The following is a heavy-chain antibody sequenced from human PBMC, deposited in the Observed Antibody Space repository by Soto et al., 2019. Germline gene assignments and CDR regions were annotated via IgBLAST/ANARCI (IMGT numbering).Heavy chain of an antibody. J-gene: IGHJ4*02. V-gene: IGHV3-74*01. CDR2: ITGDGSST. D-gene: IGHD3-16*01. CDR3: TRDNWGSCDY. CDR1: GFSFSNYW. Sequence: EVQLVESGGGLVQPGGSLRLSCAASGFSFSNYWMHWGRQAPGKGLVWVSRITGDGSSTTYADSVKGRFTISRDNAKNTLYLQMNSLGVEDTAVYYCTRDNWGSCDYWGQGTLVTVSS.